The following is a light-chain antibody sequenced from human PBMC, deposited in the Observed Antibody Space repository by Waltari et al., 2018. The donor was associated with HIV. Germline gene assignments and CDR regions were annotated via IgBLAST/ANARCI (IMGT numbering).Light chain of an antibody. J-gene: IGLJ3*02. CDR2: SNN. CDR3: ATWDDALSGPV. CDR1: RSTIGTNT. V-gene: IGLV1-44*01. Sequence: QSVLTQPPPASGTPGQRVIISCSGNRSTIGTNTLNWYQQFSGAAPTLLIYSNNQRPSAVPDRFSGSKSGSAASLAISGLKSEDEADYHRATWDDALSGPVFGAGTKLTV.